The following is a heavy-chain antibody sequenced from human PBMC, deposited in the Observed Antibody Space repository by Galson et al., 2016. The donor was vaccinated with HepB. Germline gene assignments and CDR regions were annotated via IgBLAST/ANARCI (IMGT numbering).Heavy chain of an antibody. J-gene: IGHJ3*02. Sequence: CALSGDSVSSKSAAWNWIRQSPSRGLEWLGRTYYRSQWYNDYAVSVKSRIRVNSDTSKNQFSLHLNSVTPDDTAIYHCARQDYCYCYPPPGADAFDIWGQGTMVVV. D-gene: IGHD2-15*01. CDR2: TYYRSQWYN. V-gene: IGHV6-1*01. CDR3: ARQDYCYCYPPPGADAFDI. CDR1: GDSVSSKSAA.